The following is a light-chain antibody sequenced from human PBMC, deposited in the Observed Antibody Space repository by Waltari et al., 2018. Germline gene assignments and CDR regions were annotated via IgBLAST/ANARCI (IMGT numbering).Light chain of an antibody. CDR1: QSISSW. Sequence: DIQMTQSPYTLSASVGDRITITCRASQSISSWLAWYQQKPGKAPKLLIFDASSLESGVPSRFSGSGSGTEFTLTISSLQPDDFATYYCQQYNSYSPYTFAQGTKLEIK. V-gene: IGKV1-5*01. CDR3: QQYNSYSPYT. J-gene: IGKJ2*01. CDR2: DAS.